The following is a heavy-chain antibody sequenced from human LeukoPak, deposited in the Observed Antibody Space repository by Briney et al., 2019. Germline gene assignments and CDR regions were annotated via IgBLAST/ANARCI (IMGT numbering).Heavy chain of an antibody. J-gene: IGHJ6*03. CDR1: GDSLGRSNTY. D-gene: IGHD2-21*01. CDR2: ILHSGYT. Sequence: SETLSLTCTVSGDSLGRSNTYWGWIRQTPGKGLEWLGTILHSGYTYNSPSLKSRVTMSVDSSKYQFSLSLSSVTAADTAVYFCARHRGGGGYHYMDVWGKGTTVIVSS. V-gene: IGHV4-39*01. CDR3: ARHRGGGGYHYMDV.